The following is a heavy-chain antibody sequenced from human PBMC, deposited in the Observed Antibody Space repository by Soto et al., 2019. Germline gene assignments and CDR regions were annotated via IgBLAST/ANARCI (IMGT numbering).Heavy chain of an antibody. CDR2: IYYSGIT. D-gene: IGHD1-20*01. CDR1: GGSISRFY. CDR3: ARYKSNYYYGMDV. V-gene: IGHV4-59*01. Sequence: SETLSPTFTGSGGSISRFYWGGFRQPPGKGLEWIGYIYYSGITNYNPSLKSRVTISVDTSKNQFSLKLSSVTAADTAVYYCARYKSNYYYGMDVWGQGTTVTVSS. J-gene: IGHJ6*02.